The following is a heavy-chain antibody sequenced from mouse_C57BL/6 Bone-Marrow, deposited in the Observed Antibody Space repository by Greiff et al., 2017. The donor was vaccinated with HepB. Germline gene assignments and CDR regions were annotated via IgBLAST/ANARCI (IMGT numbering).Heavy chain of an antibody. D-gene: IGHD1-1*01. CDR2: INPNNGGT. J-gene: IGHJ1*03. CDR1: GYTFTDYY. V-gene: IGHV1-26*01. Sequence: EVQLQQSGPELVKPGASVKISCKASGYTFTDYYMNWVKQSHGKSLEWIGDINPNNGGTSYNQKFKGKATLTVDKSSSTAYMELRSLTSEDSAVYYCARGSSPWYFDVWGTGTTVTVSS. CDR3: ARGSSPWYFDV.